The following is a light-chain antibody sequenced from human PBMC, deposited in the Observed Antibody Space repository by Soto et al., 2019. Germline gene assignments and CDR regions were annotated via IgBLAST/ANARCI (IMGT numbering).Light chain of an antibody. CDR2: AAS. V-gene: IGKV1-9*01. Sequence: DIQMTQSPSTLSASVGDRVTITCRASQSISTWLAWYQQKPGKAPKLLIFAASTLQSGVPSTFSGSGSGTEFTLTISSLQPEDFATYYCQQLNSYPITFGQGTRLEIK. CDR3: QQLNSYPIT. CDR1: QSISTW. J-gene: IGKJ5*01.